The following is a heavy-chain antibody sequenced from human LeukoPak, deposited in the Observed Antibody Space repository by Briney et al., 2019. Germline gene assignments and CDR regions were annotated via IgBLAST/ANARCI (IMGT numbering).Heavy chain of an antibody. CDR3: ARGGTMIEGYYYMDV. CDR1: GYSISNSYY. V-gene: IGHV4-34*01. J-gene: IGHJ6*03. Sequence: SETLSLTCAVSGYSISNSYYWSWIRQPPGKGLEWIGEINHSGSTNYNPSLKSRVTISVDTSKNQFSLKLSSVTAADTAVYYCARGGTMIEGYYYMDVWGKGTTVTVSS. CDR2: INHSGST. D-gene: IGHD3-22*01.